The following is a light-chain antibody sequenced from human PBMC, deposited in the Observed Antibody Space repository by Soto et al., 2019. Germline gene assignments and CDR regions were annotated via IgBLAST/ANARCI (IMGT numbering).Light chain of an antibody. J-gene: IGKJ1*01. V-gene: IGKV3-15*01. CDR3: QQYNNRKT. CDR2: GAS. CDR1: QSVSSN. Sequence: EIVMTQSPATLSVSPWERATLSCRASQSVSSNLAWYQQKPGQAPRLLIYGASTRATGIPARFSGSGSGTEFTLTISSLQSEDFAVYYCQQYNNRKTFGQGTKVDIK.